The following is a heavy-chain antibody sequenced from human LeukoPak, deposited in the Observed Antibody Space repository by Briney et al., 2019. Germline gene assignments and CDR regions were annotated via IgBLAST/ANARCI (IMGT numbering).Heavy chain of an antibody. CDR3: AREFGTIFGVGPNWFDP. V-gene: IGHV4-39*07. D-gene: IGHD3-3*01. CDR2: IYYSGST. J-gene: IGHJ5*02. Sequence: SETLSLTCTVSGGSISSSSYYWGWIRQPPGKGLEWIGSIYYSGSTYYNPSLKSRVTISVETFKNQFSLKLSSVTAADTAVYYCAREFGTIFGVGPNWFDPWGQGTLVTVSS. CDR1: GGSISSSSYY.